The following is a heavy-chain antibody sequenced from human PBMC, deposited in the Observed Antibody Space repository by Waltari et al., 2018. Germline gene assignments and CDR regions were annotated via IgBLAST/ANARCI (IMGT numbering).Heavy chain of an antibody. CDR2: INGCASTI. CDR1: GLTFSSYW. V-gene: IGHV3-74*01. D-gene: IGHD3-10*01. J-gene: IGHJ5*02. Sequence: EGQLVESGGGLVQHGGSLRLSCAASGLTFSSYWMYWVRQAPGNVLVGVLSINGCASTIIHADYMKCLFTISIVNAHNTLFPQMNSLRSDSPAVYYCVRMLVRGFLKEVPNWFAPWGQGTLVTVSS. CDR3: VRMLVRGFLKEVPNWFAP.